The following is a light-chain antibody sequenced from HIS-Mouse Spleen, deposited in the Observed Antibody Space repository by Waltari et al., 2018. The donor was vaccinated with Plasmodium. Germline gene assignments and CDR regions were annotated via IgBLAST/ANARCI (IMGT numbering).Light chain of an antibody. V-gene: IGLV3-10*01. CDR2: EAS. CDR3: YSTDSSGNHRV. CDR1: ALPKKY. J-gene: IGLJ3*02. Sequence: SYELTQPPSVSVSPGQTARITCSGDALPKKYAYWYQQKSGQAPVLVIYEASKRPSGIPERFSGSRSGTMATLTISGAQVEDETEYYCYSTDSSGNHRVFGGGTKLTVL.